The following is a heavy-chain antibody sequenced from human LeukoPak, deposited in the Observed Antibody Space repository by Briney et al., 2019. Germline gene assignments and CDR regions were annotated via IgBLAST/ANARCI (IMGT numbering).Heavy chain of an antibody. CDR2: ISSNGGST. V-gene: IGHV3-64*01. CDR3: ATGMATIGLGAFDI. D-gene: IGHD5-24*01. Sequence: GGSLRLSCAASGFTFSSYAMNWVRQAPGKGLEYVSAISSNGGSTYYANSVKGRFTISRDNAKNSLYLQMNSLRAEDTAVYYCATGMATIGLGAFDIWGQGTMVTVSS. J-gene: IGHJ3*02. CDR1: GFTFSSYA.